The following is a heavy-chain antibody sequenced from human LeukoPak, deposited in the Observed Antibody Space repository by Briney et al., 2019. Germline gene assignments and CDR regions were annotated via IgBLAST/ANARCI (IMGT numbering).Heavy chain of an antibody. J-gene: IGHJ4*02. CDR2: IYSGGST. Sequence: SGGSLRLSCAASGFTVSSNYMSWVRQAPGKGLEWVSIIYSGGSTFYADSVKGRFTISRDNSKNTLYLQMNSLRAEDTAVYYCAKDSWFGQTSFDYWGQGTLVTVSS. CDR1: GFTVSSNY. V-gene: IGHV3-53*01. D-gene: IGHD3-10*01. CDR3: AKDSWFGQTSFDY.